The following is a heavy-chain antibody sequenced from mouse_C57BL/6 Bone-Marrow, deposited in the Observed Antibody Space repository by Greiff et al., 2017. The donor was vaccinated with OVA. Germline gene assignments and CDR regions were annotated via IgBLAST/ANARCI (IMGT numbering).Heavy chain of an antibody. V-gene: IGHV14-4*01. CDR3: TTDYYGTLYYFDY. J-gene: IGHJ2*01. CDR1: GFNIKDDY. Sequence: EVQLQQSGAELVRPGASVKLSCTASGFNIKDDYMHWVKQRPEQGLEWIGWIDPENGDTEYASKFQGKATITADTSSNTAYLQLSSLTSEDTAVYYCTTDYYGTLYYFDYWGQGTTLTVSS. D-gene: IGHD1-1*01. CDR2: IDPENGDT.